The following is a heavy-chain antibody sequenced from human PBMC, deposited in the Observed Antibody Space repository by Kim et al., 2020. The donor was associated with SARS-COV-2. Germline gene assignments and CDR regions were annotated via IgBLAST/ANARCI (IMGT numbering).Heavy chain of an antibody. CDR2: IRSKAYGGTT. V-gene: IGHV3-49*03. D-gene: IGHD3-16*01. CDR3: TRVGSPFGGVGYFDY. CDR1: GFTFGDYA. Sequence: GGSLRLSCTASGFTFGDYAMSWFRQAPGKGLEWVGFIRSKAYGGTTEYAASVKGRFTISRDDSKSIAYLQMNSLKTEDTAVYYCTRVGSPFGGVGYFDYWGQGTLVTVSS. J-gene: IGHJ4*02.